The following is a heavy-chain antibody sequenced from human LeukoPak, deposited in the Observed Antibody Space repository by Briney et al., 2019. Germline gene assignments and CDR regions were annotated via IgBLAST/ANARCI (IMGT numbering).Heavy chain of an antibody. Sequence: PGGSLRLSCAASGFTFSSYSMNWVRQAPGKGLEWVSYISSSSSTIYYADSVKGRFTISRDNAKNSLYLQMNSLRAEDTAVYYCARAEYQLLYHQDYWGQGTLVTVSS. D-gene: IGHD2-2*02. V-gene: IGHV3-48*04. CDR2: ISSSSSTI. J-gene: IGHJ4*02. CDR3: ARAEYQLLYHQDY. CDR1: GFTFSSYS.